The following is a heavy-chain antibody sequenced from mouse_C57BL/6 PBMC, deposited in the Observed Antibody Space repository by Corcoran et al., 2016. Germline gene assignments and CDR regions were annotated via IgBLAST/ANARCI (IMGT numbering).Heavy chain of an antibody. J-gene: IGHJ3*01. CDR3: ARSDSNYSFAY. V-gene: IGHV9-3*01. D-gene: IGHD2-5*01. Sequence: QIQLVQSGPELKKPGETVKISCKASGYTLTTYGMSWVKQAPGKGLKWMGWINTYSGVPTYADDFKGRFAFSLETSASTAYLQINNLKNEDTATYFCARSDSNYSFAYWGQGTLVTVSA. CDR1: GYTLTTYG. CDR2: INTYSGVP.